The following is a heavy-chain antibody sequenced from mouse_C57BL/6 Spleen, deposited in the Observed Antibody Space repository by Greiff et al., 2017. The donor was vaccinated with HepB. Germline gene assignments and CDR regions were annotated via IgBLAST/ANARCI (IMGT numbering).Heavy chain of an antibody. Sequence: EVMLVESGGDLVKPGGSLKLSCAASGFTFSSYGMSWVRQTPDKRLEWVATISSGGSYTYYPDSVKGRFTISRDNAKNTLYLQMSSLKSEDTAMYYCARLTGTYSYWYFDVWGTGTTVTVSS. CDR2: ISSGGSYT. D-gene: IGHD4-1*01. CDR1: GFTFSSYG. V-gene: IGHV5-6*02. CDR3: ARLTGTYSYWYFDV. J-gene: IGHJ1*03.